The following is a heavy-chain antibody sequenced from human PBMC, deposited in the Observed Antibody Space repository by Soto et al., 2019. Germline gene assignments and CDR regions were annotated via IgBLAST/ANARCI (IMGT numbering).Heavy chain of an antibody. CDR1: GFTFSSYG. D-gene: IGHD3-10*01. CDR2: IWYDGSNK. J-gene: IGHJ3*01. Sequence: QVQLVESGGGVVQPGRSLRLSCAASGFTFSSYGMHWVRQAPGKGLEWVAVIWYDGSNKYYADSVKGRFTISRDNSKNTLYLQMNSLRAEDTAVYYCARDRETGNHAFDFWGQGTMVTVSS. V-gene: IGHV3-33*01. CDR3: ARDRETGNHAFDF.